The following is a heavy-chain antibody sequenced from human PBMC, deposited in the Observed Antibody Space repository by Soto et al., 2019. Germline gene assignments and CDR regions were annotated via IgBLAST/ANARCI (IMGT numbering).Heavy chain of an antibody. V-gene: IGHV1-69*08. CDR2: IIPILGIA. CDR1: GGTFSSYT. D-gene: IGHD1-1*01. CDR3: ARERGTGTTFEY. J-gene: IGHJ4*02. Sequence: QVQLVKSGAEVKKPGSSVNVSCKASGGTFSSYTISWVRQAPGQGLEWMGRIIPILGIANYAHKFQGRVSITADKSTSTADMELSSLRSEDTAVYYCARERGTGTTFEYWGQGTLVTVSS.